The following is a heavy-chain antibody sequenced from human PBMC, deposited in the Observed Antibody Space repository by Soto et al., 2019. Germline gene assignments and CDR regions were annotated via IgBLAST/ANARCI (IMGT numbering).Heavy chain of an antibody. D-gene: IGHD5-18*01. J-gene: IGHJ4*02. V-gene: IGHV1-18*01. Sequence: ASVKVSCKASGYSFSSYAISWVRQAPGQGLEWMGWISAHNGKTNYPQKIQGRVTMTTDTSTSTAYMELRSLRSGDTAVYYCARVDTAMVTASYWGQGTLVTVSS. CDR1: GYSFSSYA. CDR2: ISAHNGKT. CDR3: ARVDTAMVTASY.